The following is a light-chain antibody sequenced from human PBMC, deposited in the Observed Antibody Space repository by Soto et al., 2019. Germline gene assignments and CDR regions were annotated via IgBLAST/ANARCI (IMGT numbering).Light chain of an antibody. V-gene: IGLV2-14*01. Sequence: EPAPVSGSPGHSITISCTGTSSDVGSYNYVSWYQQHPGKAPKLMIYEVSDRPSGISSRFSGSKSGNTASLTISGLQTEDEADYYCSSYTSSSTLFGTGTKVTVL. J-gene: IGLJ1*01. CDR1: SSDVGSYNY. CDR2: EVS. CDR3: SSYTSSSTL.